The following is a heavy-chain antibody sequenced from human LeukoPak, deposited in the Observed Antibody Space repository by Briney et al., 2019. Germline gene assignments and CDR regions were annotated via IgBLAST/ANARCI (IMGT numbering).Heavy chain of an antibody. V-gene: IGHV3-23*01. CDR2: ISGSGGST. D-gene: IGHD3-22*01. CDR3: ANDGAYYDSSTDAFDI. CDR1: GFTFSNYD. J-gene: IGHJ3*02. Sequence: GGSLRLSCAASGFTFSNYDIHWVRQAPGKGLEWVSAISGSGGSTYYADSVKGRFIISRDNSKNTLYLQMNSLRAEDTAVYYCANDGAYYDSSTDAFDIWGQGTMVTVSS.